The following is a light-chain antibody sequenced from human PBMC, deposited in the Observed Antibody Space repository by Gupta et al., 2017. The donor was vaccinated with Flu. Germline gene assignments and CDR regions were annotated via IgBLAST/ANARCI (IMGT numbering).Light chain of an antibody. Sequence: DIQMTQSPSSLSASVGDRVTITCRASQNIDTYLNWYKQKPGRAPQLLIYAATILQSGVPARFSGSGSGTEFTLIISSLQPEDFATHYCQHGFTTPVSFGQGTRV. CDR2: AAT. J-gene: IGKJ1*01. V-gene: IGKV1-39*01. CDR3: QHGFTTPVS. CDR1: QNIDTY.